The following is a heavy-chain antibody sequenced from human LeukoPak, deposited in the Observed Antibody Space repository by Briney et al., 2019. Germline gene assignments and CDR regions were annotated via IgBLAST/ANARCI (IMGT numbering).Heavy chain of an antibody. Sequence: QPGRSLRLSRAASGFTFDDFAMHWVRQAPGKSLEGVSLISGDGGSTKYADSVKGRFTISRDNSKNSLYLQMNSLRTEDSALYYCASPGSGWYRFDYWGQGTLVTVSS. J-gene: IGHJ4*02. V-gene: IGHV3-43*02. CDR1: GFTFDDFA. D-gene: IGHD6-19*01. CDR3: ASPGSGWYRFDY. CDR2: ISGDGGST.